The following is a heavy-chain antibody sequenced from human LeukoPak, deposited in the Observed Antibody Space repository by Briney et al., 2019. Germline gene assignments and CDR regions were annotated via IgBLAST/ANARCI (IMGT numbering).Heavy chain of an antibody. CDR2: IYTSGST. J-gene: IGHJ3*02. D-gene: IGHD3-22*01. V-gene: IGHV4-4*07. CDR3: ARHAYYYDSSGYPDAFDI. CDR1: GGSISSYY. Sequence: PSETLSLTCTVSGGSISSYYWSWIRQPAGKGLEWIGRIYTSGSTNYNPSLKSRVTISVDTSKNQFSLKLSSVTAADTAVYYCARHAYYYDSSGYPDAFDIWGQGTMVTVSS.